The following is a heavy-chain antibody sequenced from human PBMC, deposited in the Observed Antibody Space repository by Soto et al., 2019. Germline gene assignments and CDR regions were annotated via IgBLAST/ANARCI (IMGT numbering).Heavy chain of an antibody. D-gene: IGHD2-15*01. J-gene: IGHJ5*02. Sequence: ASVKVSCKASGYTFTSYGISWVRQAPGQGLEWMGWISAYNGNTNYAQKLQGRVTMTTDTSTSTAYMGLRSLRSDDTAVYYCARDTPNCSGGSCYSGVPFDPWGQGTLVTVSS. CDR1: GYTFTSYG. CDR2: ISAYNGNT. CDR3: ARDTPNCSGGSCYSGVPFDP. V-gene: IGHV1-18*01.